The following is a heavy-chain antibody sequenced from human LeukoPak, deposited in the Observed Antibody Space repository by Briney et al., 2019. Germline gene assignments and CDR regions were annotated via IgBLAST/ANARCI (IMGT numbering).Heavy chain of an antibody. Sequence: PGGSLRLSCAASGFTLSSYWMTWVRQAPGKGLEWVANIKQDGSEKYYVDSVKGRFTISRDNAKNSLYLQMNSLRVEDTAVYYCARDPTHPQFAAANWGQGTLVTVSS. J-gene: IGHJ4*02. D-gene: IGHD6-13*01. CDR1: GFTLSSYW. CDR2: IKQDGSEK. V-gene: IGHV3-7*01. CDR3: ARDPTHPQFAAAN.